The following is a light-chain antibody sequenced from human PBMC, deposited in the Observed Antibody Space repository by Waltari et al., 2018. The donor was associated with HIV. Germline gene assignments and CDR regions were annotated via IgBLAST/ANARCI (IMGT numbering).Light chain of an antibody. CDR2: EVN. V-gene: IGLV2-8*01. CDR3: NSYVGNNNWV. CDR1: SSDVGGSKY. Sequence: QSALTQPPSASGSPGQSVTISCTGTSSDVGGSKYVSWYQQHPGKAPKLMIYEVNNRPSGVPDRFSGSKSANTASLTVSGLQADDEADYHCNSYVGNNNWVFGGGTKLTVL. J-gene: IGLJ3*02.